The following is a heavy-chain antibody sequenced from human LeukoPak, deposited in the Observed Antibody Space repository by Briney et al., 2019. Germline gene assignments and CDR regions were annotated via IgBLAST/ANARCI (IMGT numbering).Heavy chain of an antibody. D-gene: IGHD3-22*01. CDR1: GFTFSDYY. Sequence: GRSLRLSCAASGFTFSDYYMSWIRQAPGKGLEWVSYISSSGSTIYYADSVKGRFAISRDNAKNSLYLQMNSLRAEDTAVYYCVRGSTLSSGPAYWGQGALVTVSS. CDR3: VRGSTLSSGPAY. J-gene: IGHJ4*02. V-gene: IGHV3-11*01. CDR2: ISSSGSTI.